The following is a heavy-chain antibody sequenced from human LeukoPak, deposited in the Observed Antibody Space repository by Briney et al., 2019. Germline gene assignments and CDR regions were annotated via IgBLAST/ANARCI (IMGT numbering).Heavy chain of an antibody. J-gene: IGHJ5*02. D-gene: IGHD6-19*01. CDR2: ISWNSGSI. CDR1: GFTFDDYA. Sequence: PGRSLRLSCAASGFTFDDYAMHWVRQAPGKGLEWVSGISWNSGSIGYADSVKGRFTISRDNAKNSLYLQMNSLRAEDTALYCCAKDISPTWWLTPGWFDPWGQGTLVTVSS. V-gene: IGHV3-9*01. CDR3: AKDISPTWWLTPGWFDP.